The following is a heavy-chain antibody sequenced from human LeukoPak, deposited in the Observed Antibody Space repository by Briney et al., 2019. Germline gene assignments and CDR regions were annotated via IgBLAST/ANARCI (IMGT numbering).Heavy chain of an antibody. D-gene: IGHD1-26*01. CDR1: GFTFGTYG. Sequence: GGSLRLSCAASGFTFGTYGMHWVRQAPGKGLEWVAVIWSGGTDKYYADSVKGRFTVSRDNSKNTLYLQMNSLRAEDTAVYYCGKRLTSWELEYWGQGTLVTVSS. J-gene: IGHJ4*02. V-gene: IGHV3-30*02. CDR3: GKRLTSWELEY. CDR2: IWSGGTDK.